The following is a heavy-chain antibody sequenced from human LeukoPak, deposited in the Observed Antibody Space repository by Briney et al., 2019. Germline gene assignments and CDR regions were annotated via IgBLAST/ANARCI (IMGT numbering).Heavy chain of an antibody. Sequence: GSSVKVSCKASGGTFSSYAISWVRQAPGQGLEWMGRIIPILGIANYAQKFQGRVTITADKSTSTAYMELSSLRSEDTAVYYCARTATIIDAFDIWGQGTMVTVSS. J-gene: IGHJ3*02. V-gene: IGHV1-69*04. D-gene: IGHD6-25*01. CDR2: IIPILGIA. CDR3: ARTATIIDAFDI. CDR1: GGTFSSYA.